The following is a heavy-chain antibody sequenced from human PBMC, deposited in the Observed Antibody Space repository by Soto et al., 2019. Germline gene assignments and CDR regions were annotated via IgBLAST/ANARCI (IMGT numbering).Heavy chain of an antibody. V-gene: IGHV4-59*01. CDR3: ATTTYYYGSGAFDI. D-gene: IGHD3-10*01. CDR2: IYYSGST. J-gene: IGHJ3*02. CDR1: GGSISSYY. Sequence: QVQLQESGPGLVKPSETLSLTCTVSGGSISSYYWTWIRQPPGKGLEWIGYIYYSGSTNYNPSLRSRVTISVDTSKNQFSLELTSVTAADTAVYYCATTTYYYGSGAFDIWGQGTMVTVSS.